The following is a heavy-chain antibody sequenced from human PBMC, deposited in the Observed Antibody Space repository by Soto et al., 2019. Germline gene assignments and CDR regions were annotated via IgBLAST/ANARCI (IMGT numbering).Heavy chain of an antibody. CDR3: AKERFLELRNWFDP. D-gene: IGHD3-3*01. J-gene: IGHJ5*02. CDR1: GFTFSSYG. V-gene: IGHV3-30*18. CDR2: ISYDGSNK. Sequence: GGSLRLSCAASGFTFSSYGMHWVRQATGKGLEWVAVISYDGSNKYYADSVKGRFTISRDNSKNTLYLQMNSLRAEDTAVYYCAKERFLELRNWFDPWGQGTLVTSPQ.